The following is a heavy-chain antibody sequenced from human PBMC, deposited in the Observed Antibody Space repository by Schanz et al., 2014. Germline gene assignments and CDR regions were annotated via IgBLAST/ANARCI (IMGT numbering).Heavy chain of an antibody. CDR3: AKDMEGYCDTMTCPIPAFDI. CDR1: GFTFSSYT. J-gene: IGHJ3*02. CDR2: ISSTSTYL. Sequence: EVQLVESGGGLVKPGDSLRLSCAASGFTFSSYTMKWVRQAPGKGLEWVSSISSTSTYLYYADSVKGRFTISRDSARNSLYLQMNSLRAEDTALYYCAKDMEGYCDTMTCPIPAFDIWGQGTMVTVSS. V-gene: IGHV3-21*04. D-gene: IGHD2-15*01.